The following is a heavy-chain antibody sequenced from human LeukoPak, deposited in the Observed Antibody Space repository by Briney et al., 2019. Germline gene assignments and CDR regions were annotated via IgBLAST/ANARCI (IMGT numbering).Heavy chain of an antibody. CDR3: ASVNDYGDPLPRYMDV. J-gene: IGHJ6*03. D-gene: IGHD4-17*01. Sequence: PSETLSLTCSVSGGSISITNYNWGWIRQSPGKGLEWIGSISYSGNTYYNPSLKSPVTISIDTSKNQFSLKLSSVTAADTAVYYCASVNDYGDPLPRYMDVWGKGTAVTVSS. CDR1: GGSISITNYN. CDR2: ISYSGNT. V-gene: IGHV4-39*07.